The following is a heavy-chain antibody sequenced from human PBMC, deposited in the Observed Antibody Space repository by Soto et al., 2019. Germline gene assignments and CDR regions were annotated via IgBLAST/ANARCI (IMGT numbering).Heavy chain of an antibody. D-gene: IGHD3-10*01. CDR3: AKGRGGSGSLTPRVDF. Sequence: EVQLLESGGGLVQPGGSLRLSCAASGFTFNNYAMSWVRQAPGKGLEWVSAISGGGDTTSYADSVKGRFTVSRGGSKNTLYLQMNSLRAEDTAVYYCAKGRGGSGSLTPRVDFWGQGTLVTVSS. CDR1: GFTFNNYA. CDR2: ISGGGDTT. J-gene: IGHJ4*02. V-gene: IGHV3-23*01.